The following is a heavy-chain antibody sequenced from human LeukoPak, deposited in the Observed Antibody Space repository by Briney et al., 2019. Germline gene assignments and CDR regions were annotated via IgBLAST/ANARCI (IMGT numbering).Heavy chain of an antibody. J-gene: IGHJ4*02. CDR2: IYYSGST. CDR1: GGSISSYF. Sequence: SETLSLTCTVSGGSISSYFWSWIRQPPGKGLEWIAYIYYSGSTNYNPSLKSRVTISVDTSKNQFSLKLSSVTAADTAVYYCAREILTGDGYFDYWGQGTLVTVSS. CDR3: AREILTGDGYFDY. V-gene: IGHV4-59*01. D-gene: IGHD7-27*01.